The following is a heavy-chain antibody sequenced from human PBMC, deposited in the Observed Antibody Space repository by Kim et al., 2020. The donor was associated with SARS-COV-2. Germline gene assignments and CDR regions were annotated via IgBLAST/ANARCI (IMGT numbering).Heavy chain of an antibody. CDR1: AFTFRNFA. CDR3: AKSRIESGSGSLGGMDV. CDR2: ISGSGTTT. V-gene: IGHV3-23*01. D-gene: IGHD3-22*01. J-gene: IGHJ6*02. Sequence: GGSLRLSCAASAFTFRNFAMSWVRQAPGKGLEWVSVISGSGTTTNHADSLKGRFTIARDNSKNTLYLQMNSLRVEDTAVYYCAKSRIESGSGSLGGMDVWGQGTTVTVSS.